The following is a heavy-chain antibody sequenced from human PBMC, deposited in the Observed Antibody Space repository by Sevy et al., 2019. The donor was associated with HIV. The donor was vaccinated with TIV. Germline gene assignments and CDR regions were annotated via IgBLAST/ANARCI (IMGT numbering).Heavy chain of an antibody. D-gene: IGHD3-10*01. V-gene: IGHV3-21*01. CDR2: ISSSSSYI. CDR3: ARDGITMVRGVIITGYWYFDL. Sequence: GGSLRLSCAASGFTFSSFSMNWVHQAPGKGLEWVSSISSSSSYIYYADSVKGRFTISRDNAKNSLYLQMNSLRAEDTAVYYCARDGITMVRGVIITGYWYFDLWGRGTLVTVSS. J-gene: IGHJ2*01. CDR1: GFTFSSFS.